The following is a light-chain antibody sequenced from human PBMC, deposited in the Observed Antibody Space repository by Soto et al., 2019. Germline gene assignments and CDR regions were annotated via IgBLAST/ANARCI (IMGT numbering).Light chain of an antibody. CDR2: EVS. CDR3: SSYTSNSTSYV. J-gene: IGLJ1*01. Sequence: QSALTQAPSASGSPGQSFTISCTGTSSDVGGYNYVSWYQQHPGTAPKLMIYEVSNRPSGVSNRFSGSKSGNTASLTISGLQAEDEADYYCSSYTSNSTSYVFGTGTKVTVL. CDR1: SSDVGGYNY. V-gene: IGLV2-14*01.